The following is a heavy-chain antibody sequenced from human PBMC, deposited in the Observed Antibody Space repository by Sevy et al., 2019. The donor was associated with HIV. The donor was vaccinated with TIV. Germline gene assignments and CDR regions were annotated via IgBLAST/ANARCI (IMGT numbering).Heavy chain of an antibody. CDR3: ARLTASRGHDS. D-gene: IGHD2-21*02. CDR1: GHTLSRHA. J-gene: IGHJ4*02. Sequence: ASVKVSCETFGHTLSRHAISWVRQAPGQGLEWMGWISTYNGDTIYAQNFQGRVTMTTDTSTRTAYMELRSLRSDDTAVYFYARLTASRGHDSWGQGSLVTVSS. CDR2: ISTYNGDT. V-gene: IGHV1-18*04.